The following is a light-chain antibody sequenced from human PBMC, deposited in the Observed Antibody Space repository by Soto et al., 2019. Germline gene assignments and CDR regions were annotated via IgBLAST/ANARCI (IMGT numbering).Light chain of an antibody. V-gene: IGKV3-15*01. CDR3: QQHNNWPPYT. J-gene: IGKJ2*01. CDR1: QSVSSN. CDR2: GAS. Sequence: ETVMTQSPATLSVSPGERASLSCRASQSVSSNLAWYQQKPGQAPRLLIYGASTRATGIPARFSGSGSGTEFTLPISSLQSEDSAVYYCQQHNNWPPYTFGQGTRLEIK.